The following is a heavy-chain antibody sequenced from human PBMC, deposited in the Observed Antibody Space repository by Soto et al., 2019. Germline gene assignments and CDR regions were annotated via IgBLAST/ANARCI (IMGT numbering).Heavy chain of an antibody. CDR2: IYHSGTT. CDR1: GYSTSSGYY. D-gene: IGHD2-2*01. J-gene: IGHJ6*02. Sequence: SETLSLTCAVSGYSTSSGYYWGWMRQPPGKGLEWIGIIYHSGTTYYNPSLKGRVTISVDTSKKQFSLKLSSVTAADTAVYYCARVRCSSTSCSMHYYYGMDVWGQGTTVTVSS. V-gene: IGHV4-38-2*01. CDR3: ARVRCSSTSCSMHYYYGMDV.